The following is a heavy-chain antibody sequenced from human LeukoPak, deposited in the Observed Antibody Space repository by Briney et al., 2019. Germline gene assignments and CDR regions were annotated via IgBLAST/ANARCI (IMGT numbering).Heavy chain of an antibody. J-gene: IGHJ4*02. CDR1: GYSISSGYY. CDR2: IYHSGST. Sequence: SETLSLTCTVSGYSISSGYYWGWIRQPPGKGLEWIGSIYHSGSTYYNPSLKSRVTLSVDTSKNQFSLKLSSVTAADTAVYYCASGPLEWLSSRAYFDYWGQGTLVTVSS. D-gene: IGHD3-3*01. CDR3: ASGPLEWLSSRAYFDY. V-gene: IGHV4-38-2*02.